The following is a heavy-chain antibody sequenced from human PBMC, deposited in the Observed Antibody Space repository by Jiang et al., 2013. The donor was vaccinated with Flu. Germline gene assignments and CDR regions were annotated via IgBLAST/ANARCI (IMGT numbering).Heavy chain of an antibody. D-gene: IGHD2/OR15-2a*01. J-gene: IGHJ4*02. Sequence: PGGSLRLSCAASGFTFGNYAMSWVRQAPGKGLEWVSTVSGSGGSPYYADSVKGRFIISRDNSKTTLYLQMNSLRPEDTAIYYCAKRMRHNGTWYGNFDYWGQGTRVTVSS. CDR2: VSGSGGSP. CDR1: GFTFGNYA. V-gene: IGHV3-23*01. CDR3: AKRMRHNGTWYGNFDY.